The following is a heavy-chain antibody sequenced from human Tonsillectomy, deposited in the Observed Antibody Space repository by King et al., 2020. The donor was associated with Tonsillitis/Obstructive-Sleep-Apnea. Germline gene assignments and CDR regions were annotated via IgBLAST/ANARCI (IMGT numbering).Heavy chain of an antibody. CDR3: ARNIVVVVAATDPFDY. J-gene: IGHJ4*02. CDR1: GGSFSGYY. CDR2: INHSGTT. D-gene: IGHD2-15*01. Sequence: VQLQQWGACLLKPSETLSLTCAVYGGSFSGYYWSWIRQPPGKGLEWIGEINHSGTTNYNPSLKSRVTISLDTSKNQFSLKLSSVTAADTAVYYCARNIVVVVAATDPFDYWGQGTLVTVSS. V-gene: IGHV4-34*01.